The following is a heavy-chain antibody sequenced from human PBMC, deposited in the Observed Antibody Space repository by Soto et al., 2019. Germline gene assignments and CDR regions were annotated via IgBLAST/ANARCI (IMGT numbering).Heavy chain of an antibody. Sequence: LRLSCGASGFSLIPYWMSWVRQAPGKGLEWVANINQDGSERNYVDSVRGRFTISRDNAQNSVFLQMNSLRAEDMAVYFCARGSVHFYDNSFDYWGQGTPVTVSS. V-gene: IGHV3-7*03. D-gene: IGHD3-22*01. CDR1: GFSLIPYW. CDR2: INQDGSER. J-gene: IGHJ4*02. CDR3: ARGSVHFYDNSFDY.